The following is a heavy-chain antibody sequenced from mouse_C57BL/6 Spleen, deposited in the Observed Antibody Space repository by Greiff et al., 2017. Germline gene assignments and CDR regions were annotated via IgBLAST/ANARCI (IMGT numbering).Heavy chain of an antibody. V-gene: IGHV1-64*01. CDR3: ARGGFTAYAMDY. CDR1: GYTFTSYW. CDR2: IHPNSGST. D-gene: IGHD1-2*01. Sequence: QVQLQQPGAELVKPGASVKLSCKASGYTFTSYWMHWVKQRPGQGLEWIGMIHPNSGSTNYNEKFKSKATLTVDKSSSTAYMQLSSLTSEDSAVYYCARGGFTAYAMDYWCQGTSVTVSS. J-gene: IGHJ4*01.